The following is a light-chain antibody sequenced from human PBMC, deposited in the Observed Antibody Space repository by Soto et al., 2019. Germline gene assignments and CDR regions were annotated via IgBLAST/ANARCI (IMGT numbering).Light chain of an antibody. Sequence: DIQMTQSPSSLSASVGDRVTITCQASQGIENYLNWYQQRPGKAPKLLIYDASNLETGVPSRFSGSGSGTEFTFTISSLQPEDIATYYCQRYDPLLYVLSFGGGTKVEIK. CDR2: DAS. V-gene: IGKV1-33*01. J-gene: IGKJ4*01. CDR3: QRYDPLLYVLS. CDR1: QGIENY.